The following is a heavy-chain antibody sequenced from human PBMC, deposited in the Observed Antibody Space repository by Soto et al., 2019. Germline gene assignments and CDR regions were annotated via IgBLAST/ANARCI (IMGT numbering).Heavy chain of an antibody. V-gene: IGHV4-34*01. CDR3: ARGRKRQLVLSGNYGMDV. Sequence: SETLFLTCAVYGGSFSGYYWSWIRQPPGKGLEWIGEINHSGSTNYNPSLKSRVTISVDTSKNQFSLKLSSVTAADTAVYYCARGRKRQLVLSGNYGMDVWGQGTTVTVSS. CDR2: INHSGST. CDR1: GGSFSGYY. D-gene: IGHD6-13*01. J-gene: IGHJ6*02.